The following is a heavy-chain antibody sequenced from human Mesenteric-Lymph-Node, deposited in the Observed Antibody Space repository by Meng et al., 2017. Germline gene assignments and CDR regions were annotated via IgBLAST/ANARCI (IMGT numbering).Heavy chain of an antibody. D-gene: IGHD2-21*01. CDR1: GYIFSSYT. CDR3: ARGDSTGSLDY. CDR2: INTGNGYT. Sequence: ASVKVSCKTSGYIFSSYTLHWVRQDPGQGLEWRAWINTGNGYTKHSQKFQGRLTITRDTAASTAYMELSSLTSEDTAVLYCARGDSTGSLDYWGQGTLVTVSS. V-gene: IGHV1-3*04. J-gene: IGHJ4*02.